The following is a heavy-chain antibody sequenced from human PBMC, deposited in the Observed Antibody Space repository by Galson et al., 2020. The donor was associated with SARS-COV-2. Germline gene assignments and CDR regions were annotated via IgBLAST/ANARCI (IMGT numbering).Heavy chain of an antibody. CDR3: AREHRDYYFDY. CDR1: GYTFTSYS. J-gene: IGHJ4*02. CDR2: LSAYNGNT. Sequence: ASVKVSCKASGYTFTSYSISWVRQAPGQGLQWMGWLSAYNGNTNYAQNLQGRVTMTTDTSTSTAYMELRSLRSDDPAVYYCAREHRDYYFDYWGQGTLVTVSS. V-gene: IGHV1-18*01.